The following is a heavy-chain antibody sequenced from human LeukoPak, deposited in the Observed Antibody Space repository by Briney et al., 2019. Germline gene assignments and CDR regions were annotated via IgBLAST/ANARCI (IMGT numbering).Heavy chain of an antibody. J-gene: IGHJ4*02. CDR1: GGSISGNY. CDR2: LYTSGTT. Sequence: SETLSLICFVSGGSISGNYWSWIRQPAGKGLEWIGRLYTSGTTNYNPSLKSRVTMSVDTSKNQFSLKLNSVTAADTAVYYCARGDYDSMRGYYWGQGILVTVSS. D-gene: IGHD3-10*01. V-gene: IGHV4-4*07. CDR3: ARGDYDSMRGYY.